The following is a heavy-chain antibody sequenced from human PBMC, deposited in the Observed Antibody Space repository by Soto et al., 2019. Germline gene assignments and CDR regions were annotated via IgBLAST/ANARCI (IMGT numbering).Heavy chain of an antibody. V-gene: IGHV4-59*01. D-gene: IGHD3-10*01. CDR3: ARGMVRGADYYYMDV. J-gene: IGHJ6*03. Sequence: SETLSLTCTVSGGSISSYYWSWIRQPPGKGLEWIGYIYYSGSTNYNPSLKSRVTISVDTSKNQFSLKLSSVTAADTAVYYCARGMVRGADYYYMDVWGKGTTVTVSS. CDR2: IYYSGST. CDR1: GGSISSYY.